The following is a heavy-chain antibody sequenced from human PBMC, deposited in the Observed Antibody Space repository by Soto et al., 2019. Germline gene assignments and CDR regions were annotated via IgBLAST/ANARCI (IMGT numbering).Heavy chain of an antibody. CDR1: GGTFSSYA. V-gene: IGHV1-69*01. D-gene: IGHD3-9*01. J-gene: IGHJ5*02. Sequence: QVQLVQSGAEVKKPGSSVKVSCKASGGTFSSYAISWVRQAPGQGLGWMGGIIPIFGTANYAQKFQGRVTITADESTSTAYMELSSLRSEDTAVYYCARATYDMLSRSEEINWFDPWGQGTLVTVSS. CDR3: ARATYDMLSRSEEINWFDP. CDR2: IIPIFGTA.